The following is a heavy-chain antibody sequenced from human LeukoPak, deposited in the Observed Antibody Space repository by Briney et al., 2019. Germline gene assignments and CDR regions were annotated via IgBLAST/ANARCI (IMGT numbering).Heavy chain of an antibody. CDR3: AKGYGSGSLDYFDY. CDR2: INEEGSDT. J-gene: IGHJ4*02. V-gene: IGHV3-74*01. D-gene: IGHD3-10*01. Sequence: PGGSLRLSCAASGFIFSNYWMHWVRQAPGKGLEWVSGINEEGSDTKYADSVRGQFTISRDNAKNTLYLQMNSLRAEDTAIYYCAKGYGSGSLDYFDYWGQGTLVTVSS. CDR1: GFIFSNYW.